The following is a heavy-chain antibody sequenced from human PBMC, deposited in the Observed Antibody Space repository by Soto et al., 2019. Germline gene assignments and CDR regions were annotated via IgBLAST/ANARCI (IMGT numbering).Heavy chain of an antibody. Sequence: ASVKVSCKASGYTFTGYYIHWVRLAPGQGLEWMGWINPNSGDTNFAQKFRGRVTMTWDTSISTASMQLSSLTSDDTATYYCARGGPRTTDHFNYWSQGTLVTVSS. CDR1: GYTFTGYY. CDR2: INPNSGDT. V-gene: IGHV1-2*02. D-gene: IGHD1-7*01. J-gene: IGHJ4*02. CDR3: ARGGPRTTDHFNY.